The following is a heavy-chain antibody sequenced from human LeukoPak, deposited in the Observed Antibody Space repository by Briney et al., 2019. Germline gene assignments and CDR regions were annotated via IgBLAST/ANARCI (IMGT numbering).Heavy chain of an antibody. CDR2: ISGSGGST. V-gene: IGHV3-23*01. CDR3: AKVVSVYYYYYMDV. Sequence: GGSLRLSCAASGFTFSGYAMNWVRQAPGKGLEWVSAISGSGGSTYYADSVKGRFTISRDNSKNTLYLQMNSLRAEDTAVYYCAKVVSVYYYYYMDVWGKGTTVTVSS. CDR1: GFTFSGYA. J-gene: IGHJ6*03.